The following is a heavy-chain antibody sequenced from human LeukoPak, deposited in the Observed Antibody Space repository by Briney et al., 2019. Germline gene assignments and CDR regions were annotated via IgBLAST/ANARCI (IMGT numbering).Heavy chain of an antibody. V-gene: IGHV1-46*01. D-gene: IGHD6-13*01. CDR1: GYTFTSNY. J-gene: IGHJ6*03. Sequence: ASVKVSCKAFGYTFTSNYMHWVRQAPGQGPEWMGVISPSGGSTTYAQKLQGRVTMTTDTSTSTAYMELRSLRSDDTAVYYCARDSSSSWSSYYYYYMDVWGKGTTVTVSS. CDR2: ISPSGGST. CDR3: ARDSSSSWSSYYYYYMDV.